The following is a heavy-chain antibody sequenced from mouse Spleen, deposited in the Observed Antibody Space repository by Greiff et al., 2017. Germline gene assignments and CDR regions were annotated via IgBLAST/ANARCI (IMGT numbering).Heavy chain of an antibody. D-gene: IGHD1-1*01. CDR2: IDPETGGT. V-gene: IGHV1-15*01. CDR1: GYTFTDYE. Sequence: VKLQESGAELVRPGASVTLSCKASGYTFTDYEMHWVKQTPVHGLEWIGAIDPETGGTAYNQKFKGKAILTADKSSSTAYMELRSLTSEDSAVYYCTRSFTTDFDYWGQGTTLTVSS. J-gene: IGHJ2*01. CDR3: TRSFTTDFDY.